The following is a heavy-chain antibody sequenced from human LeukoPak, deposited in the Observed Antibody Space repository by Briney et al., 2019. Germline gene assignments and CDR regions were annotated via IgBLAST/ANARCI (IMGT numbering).Heavy chain of an antibody. D-gene: IGHD6-6*01. Sequence: GGSLRLSCAASGFTFSSYAMSWVRQAPGKGLEWVSAISGSGGSTCYADSVKGRFTISRDNSKNTLYLQMNSLRAEDTAVYYCAKDKAGSTAARPDDFDYWGQGTLVTVSS. CDR1: GFTFSSYA. CDR3: AKDKAGSTAARPDDFDY. J-gene: IGHJ4*02. CDR2: ISGSGGST. V-gene: IGHV3-23*01.